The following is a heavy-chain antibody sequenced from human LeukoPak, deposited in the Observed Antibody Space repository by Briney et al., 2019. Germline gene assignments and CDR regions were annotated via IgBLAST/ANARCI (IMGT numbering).Heavy chain of an antibody. J-gene: IGHJ4*02. Sequence: GGSLRLSCAASGFTFSSYWMSWVRQAPGKGLEWVSLIYSGGTTYYADSVKGRFTISRDNSKNTLYLQMNSLRAEDTAVYYCARRAGGYSHPYDYWGQGILVTVSS. V-gene: IGHV3-53*01. CDR2: IYSGGTT. CDR3: ARRAGGYSHPYDY. D-gene: IGHD4-23*01. CDR1: GFTFSSYW.